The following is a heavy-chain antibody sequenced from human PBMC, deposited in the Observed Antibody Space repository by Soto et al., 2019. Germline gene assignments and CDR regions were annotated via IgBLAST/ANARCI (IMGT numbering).Heavy chain of an antibody. V-gene: IGHV1-69*08. Sequence: QVQLVQSGDEVKKPGSSVKVSCKESGGTFSSYTISWVRQAPGQGLVWMGRIILILGIANYAQKFQGRVTITANKSTSTAYMERSSMRSEDTDVYYCVRDHGAMGSEYFKHWGQGTLVTVSS. CDR3: VRDHGAMGSEYFKH. D-gene: IGHD3-10*01. J-gene: IGHJ1*01. CDR2: IILILGIA. CDR1: GGTFSSYT.